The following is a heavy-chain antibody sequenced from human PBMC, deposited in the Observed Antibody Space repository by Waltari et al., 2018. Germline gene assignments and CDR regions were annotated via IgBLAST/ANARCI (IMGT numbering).Heavy chain of an antibody. D-gene: IGHD4-4*01. J-gene: IGHJ4*02. Sequence: EVQLLESGGGLVQPGGSLRLSCAASGFTFSSYAMSWVRQAPGKGLEWVSVIYSGGSTYYADSVKGRFTISRDNSKNTLYLQMNSLRAEDTAVYYCAKYFSYDYSLGDYWGQGTLVTVSS. CDR1: GFTFSSYA. CDR3: AKYFSYDYSLGDY. V-gene: IGHV3-23*03. CDR2: IYSGGST.